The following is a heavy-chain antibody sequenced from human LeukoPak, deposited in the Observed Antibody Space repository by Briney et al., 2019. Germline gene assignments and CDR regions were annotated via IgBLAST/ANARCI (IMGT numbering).Heavy chain of an antibody. CDR3: ANTILTGAL. V-gene: IGHV3-64*04. Sequence: GGSLRLSCSASGFTFRSYAMHWVRQAPGKGLEYVSGISSNGGTTYYADSVKGRFTISRDNAKNSLYLQMYSLRAEDTAVYYCANTILTGALWGQGTLVTVSS. CDR1: GFTFRSYA. D-gene: IGHD2-2*02. CDR2: ISSNGGTT. J-gene: IGHJ4*02.